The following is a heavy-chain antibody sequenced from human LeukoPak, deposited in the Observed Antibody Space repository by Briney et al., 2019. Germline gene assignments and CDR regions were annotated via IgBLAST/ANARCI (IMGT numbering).Heavy chain of an antibody. Sequence: PGGSRRLSCVASGFTLSSDWMSWVRQAPGKGLEWVANIKPDASEKNYVDSVRGRFTISRDNAKNSVYLQLNSLRAEDTAAYFCVRDWTYDSRNGAYYDAYDIWGQGTMVTVSS. CDR3: VRDWTYDSRNGAYYDAYDI. J-gene: IGHJ3*02. CDR1: GFTLSSDW. V-gene: IGHV3-7*04. D-gene: IGHD1-26*01. CDR2: IKPDASEK.